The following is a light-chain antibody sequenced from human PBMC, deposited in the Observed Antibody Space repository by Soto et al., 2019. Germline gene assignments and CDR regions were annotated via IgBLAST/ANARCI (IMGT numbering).Light chain of an antibody. V-gene: IGKV1-5*03. CDR1: DNIAPW. Sequence: DIQMTQSPSTLSASVGDRVAITCRASDNIAPWVAWYQQKPGKAPNLLIYKASSLESGVPSRFSGSGSGTEFTLTITSLQPDDFATYYCQQFNSYSRTFGQGTKVDI. CDR2: KAS. CDR3: QQFNSYSRT. J-gene: IGKJ1*01.